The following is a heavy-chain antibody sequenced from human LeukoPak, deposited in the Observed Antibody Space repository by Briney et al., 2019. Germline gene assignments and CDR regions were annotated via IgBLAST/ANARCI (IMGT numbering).Heavy chain of an antibody. V-gene: IGHV3-20*01. CDR1: GFTFDDYG. Sequence: GGSLRLSCAASGFTFDDYGMSWVRQAPGKGLEWVSGINWNGGSTGYADSVKGRFTISRDNAKNSLYLQMNSLRAEDTALYHCARKLERVWPHYYYYMDVWGKGTTVTVSS. J-gene: IGHJ6*03. D-gene: IGHD1-1*01. CDR3: ARKLERVWPHYYYYMDV. CDR2: INWNGGST.